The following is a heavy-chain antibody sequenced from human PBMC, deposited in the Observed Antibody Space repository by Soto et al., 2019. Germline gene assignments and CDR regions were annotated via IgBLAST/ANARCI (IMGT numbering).Heavy chain of an antibody. V-gene: IGHV3-43*01. CDR1: GFTFDDYT. D-gene: IGHD6-19*01. Sequence: EVQLVESGGVVVQPGGSLRLSCAASGFTFDDYTMHWDRQGPGKGLEWVSFINWNGDDINYADSVKGRFTISRDNSKNSLYLQMNSLRTEDTALYYCVKDSDWSFDSWGQGTLVTVSS. J-gene: IGHJ4*02. CDR2: INWNGDDI. CDR3: VKDSDWSFDS.